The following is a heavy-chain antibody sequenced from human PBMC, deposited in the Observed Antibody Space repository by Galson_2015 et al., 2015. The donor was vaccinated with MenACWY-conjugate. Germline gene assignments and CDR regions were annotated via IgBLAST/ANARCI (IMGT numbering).Heavy chain of an antibody. Sequence: SGAEVKKPGESLKTSCTGSGYSFTTYWIGWGRQMPGKGLEWMGILYPDDSDTRYSPSFQGQVTISADMSISTACLQWSSLKASDTAMYYCARRADNSSSDYWGQGTLVTVSS. V-gene: IGHV5-51*01. CDR3: ARRADNSSSDY. J-gene: IGHJ4*02. D-gene: IGHD6-6*01. CDR2: LYPDDSDT. CDR1: GYSFTTYW.